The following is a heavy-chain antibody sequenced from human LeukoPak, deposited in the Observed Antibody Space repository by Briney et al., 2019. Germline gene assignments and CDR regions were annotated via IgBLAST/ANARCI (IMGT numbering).Heavy chain of an antibody. Sequence: EASVKVSCKASGGTFSSYAISWVRQAPGQGLEWMGGIIPIFGTANYAQKSQGRVTITTDESTSTAYMELSSLRSEDTAVYYCARNSGSPNWFDPWGQGTLVTVSS. CDR3: ARNSGSPNWFDP. CDR1: GGTFSSYA. CDR2: IIPIFGTA. J-gene: IGHJ5*02. D-gene: IGHD1-26*01. V-gene: IGHV1-69*05.